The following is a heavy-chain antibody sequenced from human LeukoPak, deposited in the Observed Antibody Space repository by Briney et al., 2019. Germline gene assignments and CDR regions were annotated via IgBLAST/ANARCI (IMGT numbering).Heavy chain of an antibody. CDR3: ARVPITIFGVVTTYFDY. J-gene: IGHJ4*02. CDR2: ISAYNGNT. CDR1: GYTFTSYG. D-gene: IGHD3-3*01. Sequence: ASVKVSCKASGYTFTSYGISWVRQAPGQGLEWMGWISAYNGNTNYAQKLQGRVTMTTDTSTSTAYMELRSLRSDDTAVYYCARVPITIFGVVTTYFDYWGQGTLVTVSS. V-gene: IGHV1-18*01.